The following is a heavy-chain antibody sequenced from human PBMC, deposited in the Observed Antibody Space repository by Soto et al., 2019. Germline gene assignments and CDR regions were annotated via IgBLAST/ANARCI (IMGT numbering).Heavy chain of an antibody. CDR2: IYYSGST. CDR1: GGSISSGGYY. CDR3: ARSGYSYGPNPLLY. V-gene: IGHV4-31*03. D-gene: IGHD5-18*01. Sequence: QVQLQESGPGLVKPSQTLSLTCTVSGGSISSGGYYWSWIRQHPGKGLEWIGDIYYSGSTYYNPSLKSRVTISVDTSKNQFYLKLSSVTAADTAVYYCARSGYSYGPNPLLYWGQGTLVTVSS. J-gene: IGHJ4*02.